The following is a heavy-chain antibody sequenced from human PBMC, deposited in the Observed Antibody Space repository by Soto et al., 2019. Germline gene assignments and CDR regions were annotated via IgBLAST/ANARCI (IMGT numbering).Heavy chain of an antibody. Sequence: GASVKVSCKASGGTFSSYAISWVRQAPGQGLEWMGGIIPIFGTANYAQKFQGGVTITADASTSTAYMELSSLRSEDTAVYYCARARDDILTGYYISPLGYWGQGTLVTVSS. V-gene: IGHV1-69*13. CDR1: GGTFSSYA. CDR3: ARARDDILTGYYISPLGY. D-gene: IGHD3-9*01. J-gene: IGHJ4*02. CDR2: IIPIFGTA.